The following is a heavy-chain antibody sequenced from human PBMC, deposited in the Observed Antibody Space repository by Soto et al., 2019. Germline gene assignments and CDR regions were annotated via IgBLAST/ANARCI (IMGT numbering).Heavy chain of an antibody. J-gene: IGHJ4*02. CDR1: GDSICTYY. CDR2: IYNSGNT. D-gene: IGHD2-8*01. Sequence: SETLSLTCTVSGDSICTYYWTWIRQSPGKGLEWIGYIYNSGNTNYNPSLKSRVTISADTSKNQFSLELSSVTAADTAVYYCARHRMLDFWGQGTLVTVSS. V-gene: IGHV4-59*08. CDR3: ARHRMLDF.